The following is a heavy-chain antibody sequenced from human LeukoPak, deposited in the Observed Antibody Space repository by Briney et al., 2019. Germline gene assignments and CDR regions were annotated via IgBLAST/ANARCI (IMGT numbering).Heavy chain of an antibody. J-gene: IGHJ3*02. V-gene: IGHV3-21*04. CDR3: AGDCSGGSCLDDAFDI. CDR1: GFTFSSYS. D-gene: IGHD2-15*01. Sequence: PGGSLRLSCAASGFTFSSYSMNWDRQAPGKGLEWVSSISSSSSYIYYADSVKGRFTFSRDNAKNSLYLQMNSLRAEDTAVYYCAGDCSGGSCLDDAFDIWGQGTMVTVSS. CDR2: ISSSSSYI.